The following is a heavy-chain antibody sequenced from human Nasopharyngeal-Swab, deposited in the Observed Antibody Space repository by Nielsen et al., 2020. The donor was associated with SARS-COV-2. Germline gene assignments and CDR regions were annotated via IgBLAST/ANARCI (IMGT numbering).Heavy chain of an antibody. Sequence: WIRQPPGKGLEWIGYIYYSGSTYYNPPLKSRVTISVDTSKNQFSLKLSSVTAADTAVYYCARASITMIVVVDAFDIWGQGTMVTVSS. J-gene: IGHJ3*02. CDR2: IYYSGST. CDR3: ARASITMIVVVDAFDI. V-gene: IGHV4-31*02. D-gene: IGHD3-22*01.